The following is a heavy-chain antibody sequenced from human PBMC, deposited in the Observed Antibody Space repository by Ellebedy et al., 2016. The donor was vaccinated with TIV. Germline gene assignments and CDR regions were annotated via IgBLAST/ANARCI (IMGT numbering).Heavy chain of an antibody. J-gene: IGHJ4*02. CDR2: ISGNGNSK. CDR3: TKALYGGFEY. CDR1: GFTFSAYA. V-gene: IGHV3-23*01. Sequence: GESLKISXAASGFTFSAYAVSWVRQAPGKGLECVSAISGNGNSKYYADSVKGRFTISRDNSKNTMYLQMNSLRVEDTAVYYCTKALYGGFEYWGQGTLVTVSA. D-gene: IGHD4-23*01.